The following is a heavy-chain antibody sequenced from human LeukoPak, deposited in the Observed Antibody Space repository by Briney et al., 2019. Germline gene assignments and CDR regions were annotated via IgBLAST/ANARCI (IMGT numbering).Heavy chain of an antibody. CDR3: ARAGNYYYYGMDV. V-gene: IGHV1-18*01. J-gene: IGHJ6*02. Sequence: ASVKVSCKASGYTFTSYGISWVRQAPGQGLEWMGRISAYNGNTNYAQKLQGRVTMTRDTSISTAYMELSRLRSDDTAVYYCARAGNYYYYGMDVWGQGTTVTVSS. CDR1: GYTFTSYG. CDR2: ISAYNGNT.